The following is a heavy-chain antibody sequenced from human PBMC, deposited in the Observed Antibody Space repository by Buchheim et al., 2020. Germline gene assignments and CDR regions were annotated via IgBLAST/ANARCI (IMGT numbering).Heavy chain of an antibody. CDR3: ARENRDGYRNGVDV. D-gene: IGHD5-24*01. J-gene: IGHJ6*02. Sequence: QLQLQESGPGLVKPSETLSLTCTVSGGSISNSAYFWGWIRQPPGNGPEWIATIRYSCTTYFNPSLQTRVTISVYTSKNQFSLTLRSVTAADTALYYCARENRDGYRNGVDVWGQGTT. CDR1: GGSISNSAYF. V-gene: IGHV4-39*07. CDR2: IRYSCTT.